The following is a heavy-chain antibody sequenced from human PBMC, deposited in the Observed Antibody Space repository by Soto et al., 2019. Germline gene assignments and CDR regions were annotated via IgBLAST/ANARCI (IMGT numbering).Heavy chain of an antibody. CDR2: FDPEDGET. J-gene: IGHJ4*02. V-gene: IGHV1-24*01. CDR3: ATVQAHLKGIPAPGTTDF. D-gene: IGHD6-13*01. Sequence: ASVKVSCKVSGYTLTELSMHWVRQAPGKGLEWMGGFDPEDGETIYAQKFQGRVTMTGDTSTDTAYMELSSLRSEDTAVYYCATVQAHLKGIPAPGTTDFRGQPTLGTVSS. CDR1: GYTLTELS.